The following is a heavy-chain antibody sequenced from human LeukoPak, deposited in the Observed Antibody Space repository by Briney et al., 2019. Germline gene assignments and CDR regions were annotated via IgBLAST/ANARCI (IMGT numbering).Heavy chain of an antibody. D-gene: IGHD1-26*01. V-gene: IGHV1-69*05. J-gene: IGHJ4*02. CDR2: IIPIFGTA. CDR1: GGTFSSYA. CDR3: ARGTVGALYYFDY. Sequence: SVKVSCRASGGTFSSYAISWVRQAPGQGLEWMGGIIPIFGTANYAQKFQGRVTITTDESTSTAYMELSSLRSEDTAVYYCARGTVGALYYFDYWGQGTLVTVSS.